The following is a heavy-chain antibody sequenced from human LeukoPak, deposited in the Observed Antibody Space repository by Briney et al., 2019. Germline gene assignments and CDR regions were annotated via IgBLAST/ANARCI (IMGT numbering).Heavy chain of an antibody. Sequence: SETLSLPCTVSGGPISCYYWSWIRQPPGKGLEWIGYIYYSGRTNYTPSLKCRVTISVDTAKNKCSLKLSSVSAADAAVYYCARHGPLYETRIAFDIWGQGTMVTVSS. CDR2: IYYSGRT. J-gene: IGHJ3*02. CDR1: GGPISCYY. CDR3: ARHGPLYETRIAFDI. D-gene: IGHD3-3*01. V-gene: IGHV4-59*08.